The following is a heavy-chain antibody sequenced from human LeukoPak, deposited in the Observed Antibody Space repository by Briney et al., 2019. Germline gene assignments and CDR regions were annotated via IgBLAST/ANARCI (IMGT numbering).Heavy chain of an antibody. V-gene: IGHV3-23*01. D-gene: IGHD2-21*02. CDR1: GFTFSTYA. CDR2: ISAAGGSA. J-gene: IGHJ4*02. CDR3: AKDLLFPTFGSDS. Sequence: GGSLRLSCAASGFTFSTYAMSWVRQALGKWLEWVSAISAAGGSAYYADSVKGRFTVSRDNYKNTLYLQMNSLRAEDTALYYCAKDLLFPTFGSDSWGQGTLVTVSS.